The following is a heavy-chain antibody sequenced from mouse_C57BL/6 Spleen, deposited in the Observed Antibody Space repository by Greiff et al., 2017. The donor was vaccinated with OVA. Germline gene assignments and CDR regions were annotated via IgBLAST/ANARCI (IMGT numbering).Heavy chain of an antibody. V-gene: IGHV2-2*01. CDR1: GFSLTSYG. J-gene: IGHJ3*01. CDR2: IWSGGST. D-gene: IGHD1-1*01. Sequence: VQLQQSGPGLVQPSQSLSITCTVSGFSLTSYGVHWVRQSPGKGLEWLGVIWSGGSTDYNAAFISRLSISKDNSKSQVFFKMNSLQADDTAIYYCARGDYGSSGFAYWGQGTLVTVSA. CDR3: ARGDYGSSGFAY.